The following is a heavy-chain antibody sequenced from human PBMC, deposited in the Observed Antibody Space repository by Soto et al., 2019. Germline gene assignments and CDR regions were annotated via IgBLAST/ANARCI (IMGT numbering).Heavy chain of an antibody. CDR1: GYTLTELS. Sequence: GASVKVSCKVSGYTLTELSMHWVRQAPGKGLEWMGGFDPEDGETIYAQKFQGRVTMTEDTSTDTAYMELSSLRSEDTAVYYCATNYYDSSGYIQSFDYWGQGTLGTVSS. CDR3: ATNYYDSSGYIQSFDY. V-gene: IGHV1-24*01. CDR2: FDPEDGET. D-gene: IGHD3-22*01. J-gene: IGHJ4*02.